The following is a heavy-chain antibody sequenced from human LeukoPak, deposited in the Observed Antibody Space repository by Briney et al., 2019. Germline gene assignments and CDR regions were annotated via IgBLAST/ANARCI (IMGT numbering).Heavy chain of an antibody. D-gene: IGHD6-13*01. CDR3: ARALGLYSSSWYGNGGGY. CDR1: GYTFTFYY. J-gene: IGHJ4*02. CDR2: INPNSGGT. Sequence: GASVKVSCKASGYTFTFYYMHWVRQAPGQGLDWMGWINPNSGGTNYAQKFQGRVTMTRDTSISTAYMELSRLRSDDTAVYYCARALGLYSSSWYGNGGGYWGQGTLVTVSS. V-gene: IGHV1-2*02.